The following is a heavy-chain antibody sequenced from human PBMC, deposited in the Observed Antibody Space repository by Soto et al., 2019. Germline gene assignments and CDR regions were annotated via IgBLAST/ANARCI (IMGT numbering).Heavy chain of an antibody. CDR3: ARDRDTAMVGNFDD. D-gene: IGHD5-18*01. CDR1: GFTFSSYA. Sequence: PGGSLRLSCAASGFTFSSYAMHWVRQAPGKGLEWVAVISYDGSNKYYADSVKGRFTISRDNSKNTLYLQMNSLRTEDTAVYYCARDRDTAMVGNFDDWGQGTLVTLSS. J-gene: IGHJ4*02. CDR2: ISYDGSNK. V-gene: IGHV3-30-3*01.